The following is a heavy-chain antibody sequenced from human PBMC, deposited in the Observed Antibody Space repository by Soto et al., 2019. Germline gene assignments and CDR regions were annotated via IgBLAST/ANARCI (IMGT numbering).Heavy chain of an antibody. D-gene: IGHD6-25*01. J-gene: IGHJ6*02. Sequence: QVPLVQSGAEVKKPGASVKVSCKASGYTFTSYAMHWVRQAPGQRLEGMGWINAGNGNTKYSQKFQGRVTITRDTSASTAYMELSSLRSEDTAVYYCASPLGSSGKNRYYYYGMDVWGQGTTVTVSS. CDR1: GYTFTSYA. V-gene: IGHV1-3*01. CDR2: INAGNGNT. CDR3: ASPLGSSGKNRYYYYGMDV.